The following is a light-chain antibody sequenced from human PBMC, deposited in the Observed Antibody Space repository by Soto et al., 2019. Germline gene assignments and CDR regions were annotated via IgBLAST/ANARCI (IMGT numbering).Light chain of an antibody. CDR3: SSYAGTYTPVI. CDR2: DVT. CDR1: SSDVGAYNY. V-gene: IGLV2-11*01. Sequence: QSALTQPRSVSGSPGQSVTISCTGTSSDVGAYNYVSWYQQHPGKAPKLIIYDVTERPSGVPDRFSGSKSGNTASLTISGLQAEDEGDYYCSSYAGTYTPVIFGGGTKLTV. J-gene: IGLJ2*01.